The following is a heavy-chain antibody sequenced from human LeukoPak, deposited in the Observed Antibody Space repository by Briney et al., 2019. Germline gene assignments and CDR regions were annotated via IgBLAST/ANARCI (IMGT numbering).Heavy chain of an antibody. CDR1: GFTFSSYA. Sequence: PGGSLRLSCAASGFTFSSYAMHWVRQAPGKGLEWVAVISYDGSNKCYADSVKGRFTISRDNSKNTLYLQMNSLRAEDTAVYYCAREGQSCSSTSCYLLFDYWGQGTLVTVSS. V-gene: IGHV3-30-3*01. D-gene: IGHD2-2*01. CDR3: AREGQSCSSTSCYLLFDY. CDR2: ISYDGSNK. J-gene: IGHJ4*02.